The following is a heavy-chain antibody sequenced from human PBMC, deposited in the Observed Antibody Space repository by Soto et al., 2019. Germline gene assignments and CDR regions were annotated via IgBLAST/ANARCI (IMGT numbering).Heavy chain of an antibody. V-gene: IGHV3-66*01. CDR1: GFTVSSNY. CDR3: ARDPGYCTNGVCHI. Sequence: GGSLRLSCAASGFTVSSNYMSWVRQAPGKGLEWVSVIYSGGSTYYADSVKGRFTISRDNSKNTLYLQMNSLRAEDTAVYYCARDPGYCTNGVCHIWGQGTMVTVSS. CDR2: IYSGGST. D-gene: IGHD2-8*01. J-gene: IGHJ3*02.